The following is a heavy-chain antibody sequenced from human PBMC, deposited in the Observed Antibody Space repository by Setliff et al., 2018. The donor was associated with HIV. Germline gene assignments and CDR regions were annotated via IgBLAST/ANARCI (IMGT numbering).Heavy chain of an antibody. D-gene: IGHD6-13*01. CDR1: GGSISSGSYY. J-gene: IGHJ4*02. CDR2: IYTSGST. V-gene: IGHV4-61*02. CDR3: ARDGYSSSWYVISGSFDY. Sequence: SETLSLTCTVSGGSISSGSYYWSWIRQPAGKGLEWIGRIYTSGSTNYNPSLKSRVTISVDTSKNQFSLKLSSVTAADTAVYYCARDGYSSSWYVISGSFDYWGQGILVTVSS.